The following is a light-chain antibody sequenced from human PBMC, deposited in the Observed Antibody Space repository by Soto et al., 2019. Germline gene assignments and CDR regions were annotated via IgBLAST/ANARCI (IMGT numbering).Light chain of an antibody. CDR3: SSYTRSSTPYV. CDR1: SSDIGDYDY. Sequence: QSVLTQPASVSGSPGQSITISCTGSSSDIGDYDYVSWYQQHPGKAPKVLISEVSNRPSGVSNRFSGSKSGNTASLTISGLQAEDEADYYCSSYTRSSTPYVFGTGTKVTVL. V-gene: IGLV2-14*01. CDR2: EVS. J-gene: IGLJ1*01.